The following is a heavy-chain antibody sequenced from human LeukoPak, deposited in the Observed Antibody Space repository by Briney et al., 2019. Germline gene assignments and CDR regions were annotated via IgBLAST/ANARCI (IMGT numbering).Heavy chain of an antibody. CDR3: ARVSRSSWYFDY. CDR1: GFTFSSYN. J-gene: IGHJ4*02. Sequence: GGSLRLSCAASGFTFSSYNMNWVRQAPGKGLEWVSSISSSSSYIYYADSVKGRFTISRDNSKNTLYLQMNSLRAEDTAVYYCARVSRSSWYFDYWGQGTLVTVSS. CDR2: ISSSSSYI. D-gene: IGHD6-13*01. V-gene: IGHV3-21*01.